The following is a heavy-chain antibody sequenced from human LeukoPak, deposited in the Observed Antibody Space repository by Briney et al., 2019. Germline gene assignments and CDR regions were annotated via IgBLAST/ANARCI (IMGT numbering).Heavy chain of an antibody. J-gene: IGHJ4*02. Sequence: KPSETLSLTCAVYGGSFSGYYWSWIRQPPGKGLEWIGEINHSGSTNYNPSLKSRVTISVDTSKNQFSLKLSSVTAADTAVYYCARERASDGYYDDYWGQGTLVTVSS. CDR3: ARERASDGYYDDY. D-gene: IGHD3-22*01. CDR2: INHSGST. V-gene: IGHV4-34*01. CDR1: GGSFSGYY.